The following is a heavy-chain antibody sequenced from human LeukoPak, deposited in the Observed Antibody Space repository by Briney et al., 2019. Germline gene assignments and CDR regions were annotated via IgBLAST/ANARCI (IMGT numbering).Heavy chain of an antibody. D-gene: IGHD2/OR15-2a*01. V-gene: IGHV4-61*02. J-gene: IGHJ3*02. CDR1: GGSISGNYY. CDR3: ARDSHAYFDAFDI. CDR2: IYARGNT. Sequence: SETLSLTCTVSGGSISGNYYWSWIRQPAGKGLEWIGRIYARGNTNCNPSLKSRVTISVDTSKNQFSLKLSSVTAADTAVYFCARDSHAYFDAFDIWGQGTMVTVSS.